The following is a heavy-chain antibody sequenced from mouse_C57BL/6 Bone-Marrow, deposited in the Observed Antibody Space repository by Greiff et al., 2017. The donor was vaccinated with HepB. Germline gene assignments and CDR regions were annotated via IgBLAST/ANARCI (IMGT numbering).Heavy chain of an antibody. CDR1: GYTFTSYW. V-gene: IGHV1-74*01. J-gene: IGHJ2*01. Sequence: QVQLQQPGAELVKPGASVKVSCKASGYTFTSYWMHWVKQRPGQGLEWIGGIHPSDSDTNYNQKFKGKATLTVDKSSSTAYMQLSSLTSEDSAVYYCAITYALRDFDYWGQGTTLTVSS. CDR3: AITYALRDFDY. D-gene: IGHD5-1*01. CDR2: IHPSDSDT.